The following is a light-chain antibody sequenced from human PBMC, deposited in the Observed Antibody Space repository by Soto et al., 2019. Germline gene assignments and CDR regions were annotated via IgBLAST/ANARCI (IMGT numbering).Light chain of an antibody. V-gene: IGLV2-14*01. J-gene: IGLJ1*01. CDR3: SSYTTISTYV. Sequence: QSVLTQPASVSGSPGQSITISCTGTSSDVGGYNYVSWYQQHPGKAPKLKIYDVRNRPSGVSNRFSGSKSVNTASLNNSGPQAEDEADYYCSSYTTISTYVFGTGTKVTVL. CDR2: DVR. CDR1: SSDVGGYNY.